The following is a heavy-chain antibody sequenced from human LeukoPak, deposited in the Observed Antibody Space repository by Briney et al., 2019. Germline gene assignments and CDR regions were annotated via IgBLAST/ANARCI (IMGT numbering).Heavy chain of an antibody. CDR2: IRSKANSYAT. V-gene: IGHV3-73*01. J-gene: IGHJ4*02. D-gene: IGHD3-3*01. CDR1: GFSFSGST. Sequence: GGSLRLSCAASGFSFSGSTMHWVRQASGKGLEWVGRIRSKANSYATVYAASVKGRFTISRDDSKNTVYLQMNSLKTVDTAVYYCTSPITIFGVVAKNYWGQGTLVTVSP. CDR3: TSPITIFGVVAKNY.